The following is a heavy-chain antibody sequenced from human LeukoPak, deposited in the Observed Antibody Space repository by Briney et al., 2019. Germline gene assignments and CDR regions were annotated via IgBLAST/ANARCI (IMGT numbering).Heavy chain of an antibody. V-gene: IGHV4-39*01. CDR3: ASLDSYDAFDI. CDR2: IYYSGST. J-gene: IGHJ3*02. CDR1: GGAPSSGRYY. Sequence: PSETLSLTCTVSGGAPSSGRYYWRCLRQPAGRGLEWIGRIYYSGSTYYNPSPKSRITICVDTSKNQSSLKLSSVPDADTAVYYCASLDSYDAFDIWGQGTMVTVSS.